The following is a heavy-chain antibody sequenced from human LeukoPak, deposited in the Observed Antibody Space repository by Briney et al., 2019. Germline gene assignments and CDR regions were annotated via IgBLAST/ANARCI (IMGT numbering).Heavy chain of an antibody. J-gene: IGHJ3*02. V-gene: IGHV3-30*04. CDR1: GFTFSSYA. CDR3: TTEVLEGATDGTFDI. CDR2: ISYDGSNK. Sequence: PGGSLRLSCAASGFTFSSYAMHWVRQAPGKGLEWVAVISYDGSNKYHADSVKGRFTISRDDSKNTLYLLMNSLKTEDTAVYYCTTEVLEGATDGTFDIWGQGTMVTVSS. D-gene: IGHD1-26*01.